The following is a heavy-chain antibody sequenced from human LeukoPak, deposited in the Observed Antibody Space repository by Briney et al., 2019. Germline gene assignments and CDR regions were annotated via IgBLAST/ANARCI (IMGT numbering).Heavy chain of an antibody. CDR2: IYYSGST. D-gene: IGHD3-22*01. J-gene: IGHJ3*02. CDR1: GGSISSGGYS. V-gene: IGHV4-30-4*07. Sequence: TSETLSLTCAVSGGSISSGGYSWSWIRQPPGKGLEWIGYIYYSGSTYYNPSLKSRVTISVDTSKNQFSLKLSSVTAADTAVYYCARISGITMIVVIISQDAFDIWGQGTMVTVSS. CDR3: ARISGITMIVVIISQDAFDI.